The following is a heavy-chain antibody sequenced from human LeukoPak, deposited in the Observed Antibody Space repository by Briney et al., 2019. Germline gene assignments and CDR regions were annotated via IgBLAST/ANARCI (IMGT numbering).Heavy chain of an antibody. CDR2: IYSSGSA. CDR3: ARDVRYASGWSTPES. Sequence: SETLSLTCTVSGGSIINHYWSWIRQPAGKGLGWIGRIYSSGSANYSPSLKSRVSMSIDTSNNHFSLNLTSVTAADTALYFCARDVRYASGWSTPESWGQGTLVTVSS. CDR1: GGSIINHY. J-gene: IGHJ5*02. D-gene: IGHD6-19*01. V-gene: IGHV4-4*07.